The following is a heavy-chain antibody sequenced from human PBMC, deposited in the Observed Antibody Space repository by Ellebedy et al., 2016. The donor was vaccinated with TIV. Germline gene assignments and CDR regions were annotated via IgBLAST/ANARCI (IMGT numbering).Heavy chain of an antibody. CDR2: IIPIFGTA. Sequence: AASVKVSCKASGGTFSSYAISWVRQAPGQGLEWMGGIIPIFGTANYAQKFQGRVTITADESTSTAYMELSSLRSEDTAVYYCARGTAYGMDVWGQGTTVTVSS. CDR1: GGTFSSYA. V-gene: IGHV1-69*13. J-gene: IGHJ6*02. CDR3: ARGTAYGMDV.